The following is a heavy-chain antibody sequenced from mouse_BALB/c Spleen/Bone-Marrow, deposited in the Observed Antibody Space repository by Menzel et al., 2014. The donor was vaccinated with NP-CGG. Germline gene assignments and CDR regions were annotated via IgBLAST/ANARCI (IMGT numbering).Heavy chain of an antibody. J-gene: IGHJ4*01. CDR1: GFTFSSFV. CDR2: ISSGSSTI. CDR3: AKSDGNHGYAMDL. D-gene: IGHD2-1*01. V-gene: IGHV5-17*02. Sequence: EVMLVESGGGLVQPGGSRKLSCAVSGFTFSSFVMHWVRQAPEKGLEWVAYISSGSSTIYYADTVKGRFTISKGNPKNLLFLQKNSLRSQDTDMYYCAKSDGNHGYAMDLWGQGTSVTVSS.